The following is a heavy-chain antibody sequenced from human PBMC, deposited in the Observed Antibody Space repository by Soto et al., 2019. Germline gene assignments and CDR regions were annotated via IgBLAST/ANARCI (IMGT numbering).Heavy chain of an antibody. D-gene: IGHD4-17*01. J-gene: IGHJ5*02. V-gene: IGHV3-23*01. CDR2: ISGSGGST. Sequence: GGSLRLSCAASGFTFSSYAMSWVRQAPGKGLEWVSAISGSGGSTYYADSVKGRFTISRDNSKNTLYLQMNSLRAEDTAVYYCAKVCSTTYIPYNWFDPWGQGTLVTVSS. CDR1: GFTFSSYA. CDR3: AKVCSTTYIPYNWFDP.